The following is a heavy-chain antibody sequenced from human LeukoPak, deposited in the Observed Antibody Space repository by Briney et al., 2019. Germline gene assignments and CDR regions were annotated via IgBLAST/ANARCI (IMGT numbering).Heavy chain of an antibody. CDR1: GFTFSRFW. CDR3: ARDGTYTDYDPDFDI. J-gene: IGHJ4*02. CDR2: IKQDGSEK. Sequence: GGSLRLSCAAFGFTFSRFWMSWVRQAPGKGLEWVANIKQDGSEKYYVDSVKGRFTTSRDNAKNSLYLQMNSLRAEDTAVFYCARDGTYTDYDPDFDIWGQGTLVTVSS. V-gene: IGHV3-7*04. D-gene: IGHD5-12*01.